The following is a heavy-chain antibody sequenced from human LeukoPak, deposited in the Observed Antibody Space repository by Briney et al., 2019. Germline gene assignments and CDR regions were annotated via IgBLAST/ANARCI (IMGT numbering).Heavy chain of an antibody. D-gene: IGHD6-13*01. CDR2: INHSGST. J-gene: IGHJ4*02. Sequence: SETLSLTCTVSGYSISSGYYWGWIRQPPGKGLEWIGEINHSGSTNYNPSLKSRVTISVDTSKNQFSLKLSSVTAADTAVYYCARRRKAAKSWSQFLYYFDYWGQGTLVTVSS. CDR3: ARRRKAAKSWSQFLYYFDY. V-gene: IGHV4-38-2*02. CDR1: GYSISSGYY.